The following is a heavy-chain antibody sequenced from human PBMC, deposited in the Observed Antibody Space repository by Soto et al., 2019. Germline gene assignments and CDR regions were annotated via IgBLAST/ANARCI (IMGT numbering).Heavy chain of an antibody. CDR2: IYYSGST. CDR1: GGSMSTYY. J-gene: IGHJ4*02. D-gene: IGHD4-17*01. CDR3: ARETYGDYVRCCDS. V-gene: IGHV4-59*08. Sequence: SETLSPTCSVSGGSMSTYYWSWIRQSPGKGLEWIGYIYYSGSTKYGPSLKSRATLSVDTTKTQFSLKLTSVTAADTAVYSCARETYGDYVRCCDSSGQGSLVTIAS.